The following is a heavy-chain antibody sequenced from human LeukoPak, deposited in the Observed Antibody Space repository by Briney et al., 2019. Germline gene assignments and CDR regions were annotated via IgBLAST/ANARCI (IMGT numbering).Heavy chain of an antibody. D-gene: IGHD3-10*01. V-gene: IGHV4-39*01. CDR2: IYYSGST. J-gene: IGHJ3*02. Sequence: SETLSLTCTVSGGSISSSSYYWGWIRQPPGKGLEWIGSIYYSGSTYYNPSLKSRVTISVDTSKNQFSLKLSSVTAADTAVYYCARISRYYYGSGTSRALDAFDIWGQGTMVTVSS. CDR1: GGSISSSSYY. CDR3: ARISRYYYGSGTSRALDAFDI.